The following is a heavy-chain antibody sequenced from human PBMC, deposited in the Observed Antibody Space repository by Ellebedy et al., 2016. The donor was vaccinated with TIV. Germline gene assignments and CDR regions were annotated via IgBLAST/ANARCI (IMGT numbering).Heavy chain of an antibody. D-gene: IGHD5-12*01. CDR2: INSDGSST. CDR1: GFTFSSYW. Sequence: GESLKISCAASGFTFSSYWMHWVRQAPGKGLVWVSRINSDGSSTSYADSVKGRFTISRDTGKNSLYLQMNSLRADDTAVYYCVRERATITTLAHYSGMDVWGQGTTVAVSS. V-gene: IGHV3-74*01. CDR3: VRERATITTLAHYSGMDV. J-gene: IGHJ6*02.